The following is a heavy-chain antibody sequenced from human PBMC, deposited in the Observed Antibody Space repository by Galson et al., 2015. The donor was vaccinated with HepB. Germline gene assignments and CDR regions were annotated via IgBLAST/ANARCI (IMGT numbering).Heavy chain of an antibody. CDR3: AKDQSSYYDIPLNWFDP. J-gene: IGHJ5*02. V-gene: IGHV3-23*01. D-gene: IGHD3-22*01. CDR2: ISGIGGST. CDR1: GFTFGTYA. Sequence: SLRLSCAASGFTFGTYAMGWVGQAPGKGLGGASAISGIGGSTYYADSVKGRFTISRDNSKNTLYLQMNSLRAEDTAVYYCAKDQSSYYDIPLNWFDPWGQGTLVTVSS.